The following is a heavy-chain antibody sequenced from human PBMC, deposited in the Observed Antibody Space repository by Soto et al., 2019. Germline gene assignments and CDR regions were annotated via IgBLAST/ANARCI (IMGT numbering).Heavy chain of an antibody. D-gene: IGHD2-2*01. J-gene: IGHJ6*02. CDR3: TTDSSSWAYYYYYGMDA. CDR1: GFTFSNAW. V-gene: IGHV3-15*01. CDR2: IKSKTDDGTT. Sequence: EVQLVESGGGLVKPGGSLRLSCTVSGFTFSNAWMTWVRQAPGKGLEWVGRIKSKTDDGTTDYAAPVKGRFTISRDDSRNTPYLQMNSLKTEDTAVYYCTTDSSSWAYYYYYGMDAWGQGTTVTVSS.